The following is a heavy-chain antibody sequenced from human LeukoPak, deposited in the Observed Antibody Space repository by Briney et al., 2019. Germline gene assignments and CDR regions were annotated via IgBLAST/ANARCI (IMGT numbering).Heavy chain of an antibody. CDR2: IYSGGST. CDR1: GFSVSSNY. V-gene: IGHV3-53*01. D-gene: IGHD1-7*01. CDR3: ARGGGITGTTWIDY. J-gene: IGHJ4*02. Sequence: GGSLRLSCAASGFSVSSNYMIWVRQAPGKGLEWVSIIYSGGSTYYADSVKGRFTISRDNSKNTLYLQMNSLRAEDTAVYYCARGGGITGTTWIDYWGQGTLVTVSS.